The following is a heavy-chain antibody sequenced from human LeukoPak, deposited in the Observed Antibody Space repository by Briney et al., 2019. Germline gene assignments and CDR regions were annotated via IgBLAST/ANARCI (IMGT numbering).Heavy chain of an antibody. J-gene: IGHJ6*02. CDR2: INPNSGGT. D-gene: IGHD6-13*01. CDR3: ARRPGIAASLRHSYYYYGMDV. CDR1: GYTFTGYY. Sequence: GASVTVSCKASGYTFTGYYMHWVRQAPGQGLEWMGWINPNSGGTNYAQKYPGRVTMTRDTSISTAYMELSRLRSDDTAVYYCARRPGIAASLRHSYYYYGMDVWGQGTTVTVSS. V-gene: IGHV1-2*02.